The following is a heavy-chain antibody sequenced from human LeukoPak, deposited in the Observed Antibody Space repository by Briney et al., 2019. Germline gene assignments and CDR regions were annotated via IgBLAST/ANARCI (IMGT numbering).Heavy chain of an antibody. D-gene: IGHD3-10*01. CDR3: EVMVRGVKTSDY. CDR1: GDTFSSYA. V-gene: IGHV1-69*05. CDR2: IIPIFGTA. Sequence: ASVKVSCKASGDTFSSYAISWVRQAPGQGLEWMGRIIPIFGTANYAQKFQGRVTITTDESTNTAYMELSSLRSEDTAVYYCEVMVRGVKTSDYWGQGTLVTVSS. J-gene: IGHJ4*02.